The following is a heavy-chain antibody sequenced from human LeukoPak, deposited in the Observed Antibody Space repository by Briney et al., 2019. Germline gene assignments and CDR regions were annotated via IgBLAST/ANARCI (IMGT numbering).Heavy chain of an antibody. CDR3: ARRAGGSSFDF. D-gene: IGHD3-10*01. J-gene: IGHJ4*02. V-gene: IGHV2-5*02. CDR2: IYWDDDK. CDR1: GFSLSTSAMG. Sequence: SGPTLVNPTQPLTLNCSFSGFSLSTSAMGVAWIRQPPGMALEWLAIIYWDDDKRYSPSLKSRLTITKDTSKDQVVLTMSNMDPVDTATYYCARRAGGSSFDFWGPGTLVTVSS.